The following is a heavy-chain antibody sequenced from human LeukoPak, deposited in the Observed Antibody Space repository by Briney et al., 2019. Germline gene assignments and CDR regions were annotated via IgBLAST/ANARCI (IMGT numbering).Heavy chain of an antibody. V-gene: IGHV3-74*01. J-gene: IGHJ6*02. D-gene: IGHD5-18*01. CDR1: GFTFSSYG. Sequence: GGSLRLSCAASGFTFSSYGMHWVRQAPGKGLVWVSHINSDGSITSYADSVRGRFTISRDNAKNTLYLQMNSLRAEDTAVYYCARDAVDTANAVWGQGTTVTVSS. CDR2: INSDGSIT. CDR3: ARDAVDTANAV.